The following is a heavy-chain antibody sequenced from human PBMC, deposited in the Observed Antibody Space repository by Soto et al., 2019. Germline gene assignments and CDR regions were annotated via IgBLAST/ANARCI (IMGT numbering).Heavy chain of an antibody. D-gene: IGHD2-21*02. J-gene: IGHJ4*02. CDR2: ISAYNGDT. CDR1: GYTFTSYG. Sequence: ASVKVSCKASGYTFTSYGISWVRQAPGQGLEWMGWISAYNGDTNYAQKLQGRVTMTTDTSTSTAYMELRSLRSDDTAVYYCATPRLAYCGGDCYSGYDYWGQGTLVTVSS. V-gene: IGHV1-18*01. CDR3: ATPRLAYCGGDCYSGYDY.